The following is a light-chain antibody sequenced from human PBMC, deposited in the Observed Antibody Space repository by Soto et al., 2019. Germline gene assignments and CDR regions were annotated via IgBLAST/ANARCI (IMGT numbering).Light chain of an antibody. CDR3: CSYAGSSTFPYV. V-gene: IGLV2-23*03. J-gene: IGLJ1*01. Sequence: QSALTQPASVSGSPGQSITISCTGTSRDVGSYNLVSWYQQHPGKAPKLMIYEGSKRPSGVSNRFSGSKSGNTASLTISGLQAEDEADYYCCSYAGSSTFPYVFGTGTKLTVL. CDR2: EGS. CDR1: SRDVGSYNL.